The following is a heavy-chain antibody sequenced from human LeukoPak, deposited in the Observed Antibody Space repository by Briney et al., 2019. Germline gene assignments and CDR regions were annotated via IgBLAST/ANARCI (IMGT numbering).Heavy chain of an antibody. CDR1: GLTFSGYW. Sequence: PGGSLSLSCTASGLTFSGYWMTWFRQAPGKGLEWVANIKQDGSEKHYVDSVRGRFTISRENAKNSLYLQMNSLRAEDTAVYYCARDFYYYIDVWGKGTTVTVSS. J-gene: IGHJ6*03. CDR2: IKQDGSEK. CDR3: ARDFYYYIDV. V-gene: IGHV3-7*01.